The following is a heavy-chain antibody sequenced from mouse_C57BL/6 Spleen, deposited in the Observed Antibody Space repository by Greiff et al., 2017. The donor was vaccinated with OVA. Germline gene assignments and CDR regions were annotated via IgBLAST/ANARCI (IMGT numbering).Heavy chain of an antibody. CDR1: GYTFTSYW. CDR3: ARRGMMDEAKDY. D-gene: IGHD2-3*01. CDR2: IDPSDSYT. V-gene: IGHV1-50*01. Sequence: VQLQQPGAELVKPGASVKLSCKASGYTFTSYWMQWVKQRPGQGLEWIGEIDPSDSYTNYNQQFKGKATLTVDTSSSAAYMQLSSLTSEDSAVYYCARRGMMDEAKDYWGQGASVTVAS. J-gene: IGHJ4*01.